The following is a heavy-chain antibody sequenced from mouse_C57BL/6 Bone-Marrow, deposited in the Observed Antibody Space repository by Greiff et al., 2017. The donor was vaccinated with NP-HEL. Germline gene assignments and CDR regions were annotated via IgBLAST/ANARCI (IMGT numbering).Heavy chain of an antibody. J-gene: IGHJ2*01. Sequence: EVKLMESGGGLVKPGGSLKLSCAASGFTFSSYAMSWVRQTPEKRLEWVATISDGGSYTYYPDNVKGRFTISRDNAKNNLYLQMSHLKSEDTAMYYCARDRLGDYGGQGTTLTVSS. CDR3: ARDRLGDY. CDR1: GFTFSSYA. CDR2: ISDGGSYT. D-gene: IGHD4-1*01. V-gene: IGHV5-4*01.